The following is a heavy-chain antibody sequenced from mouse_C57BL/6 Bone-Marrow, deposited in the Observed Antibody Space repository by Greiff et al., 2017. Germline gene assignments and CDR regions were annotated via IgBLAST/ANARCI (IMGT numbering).Heavy chain of an antibody. Sequence: VQLKQSGPSLVRPSQTLSLTCTVTGFSINSDCYWIWIRQFPGNKLEYIGYTFYSGITYYNPSLESRTYITRDTSKNQFSLKLSSVTTEDTATYYCASSHDYHGAMDYWGQGTSVTVSS. CDR2: TFYSGIT. J-gene: IGHJ4*01. D-gene: IGHD2-4*01. V-gene: IGHV3-3*01. CDR3: ASSHDYHGAMDY. CDR1: GFSINSDCY.